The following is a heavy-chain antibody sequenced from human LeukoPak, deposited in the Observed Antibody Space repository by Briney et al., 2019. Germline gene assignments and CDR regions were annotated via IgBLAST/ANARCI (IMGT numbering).Heavy chain of an antibody. CDR1: EFTFSSYW. CDR2: INGDGRNI. CDR3: ARDPYYYDSSGCDY. J-gene: IGHJ4*02. D-gene: IGHD3-22*01. Sequence: GGSLRLSCVASEFTFSSYWMHWVRQDPRKGLVWVSRINGDGRNINYADSVRGRFTISRDNAKNSLYLQMNSLRAEDTAVYYCARDPYYYDSSGCDYWGQGTLVTVSS. V-gene: IGHV3-74*01.